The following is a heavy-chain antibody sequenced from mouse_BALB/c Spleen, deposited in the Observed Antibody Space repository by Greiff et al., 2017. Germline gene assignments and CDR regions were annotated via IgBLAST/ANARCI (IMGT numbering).Heavy chain of an antibody. CDR3: TRATGNAMDD. CDR2: IYPGSGST. J-gene: IGHJ4*01. Sequence: LQQPGSELVRPGASVKLSCKASGYTFTSYWMHWVKQRHGQGLEWIGNIYPGSGSTNYDEKFKSKGTLTVDTSSSTAYMHLSSLTSEDSAVYYCTRATGNAMDDWGQGTSVTVSS. CDR1: GYTFTSYW. V-gene: IGHV1S22*01. D-gene: IGHD4-1*02.